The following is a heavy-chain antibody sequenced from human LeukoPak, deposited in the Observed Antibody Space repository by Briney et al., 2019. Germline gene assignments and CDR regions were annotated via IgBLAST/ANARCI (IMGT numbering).Heavy chain of an antibody. V-gene: IGHV4-59*01. J-gene: IGHJ2*01. Sequence: PSETLSLTCTVSGGSISSYYWSWIRQPPGKGLEWIGYIYYSGSTNYNPSLKSRVTISVDTSKNQFSLKLSSVTAADTAVYYCARDKGNIVVVPAAPDWYFDLWGRGTLVTVSS. CDR2: IYYSGST. D-gene: IGHD2-2*01. CDR3: ARDKGNIVVVPAAPDWYFDL. CDR1: GGSISSYY.